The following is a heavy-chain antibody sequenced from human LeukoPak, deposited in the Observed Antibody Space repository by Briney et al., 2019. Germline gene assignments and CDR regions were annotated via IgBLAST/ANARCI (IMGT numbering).Heavy chain of an antibody. CDR2: IYYSGST. CDR1: GGSISSYY. J-gene: IGHJ4*02. CDR3: ARHGLTIAVAGTFDY. V-gene: IGHV4-59*08. D-gene: IGHD6-19*01. Sequence: SETLSLTCTVSGGSISSYYWSWIRQPPGKGLEWIGYIYYSGSTNYNPSLKSRVTISVDTSKNQFSLKLSSVTAADTAVYYCARHGLTIAVAGTFDYWSQGTLVTVSS.